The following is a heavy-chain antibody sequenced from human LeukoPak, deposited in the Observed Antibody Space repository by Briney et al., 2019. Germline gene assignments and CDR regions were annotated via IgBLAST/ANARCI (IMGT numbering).Heavy chain of an antibody. Sequence: GGSLRLSCAASGFTFSSYAMHWVRQAPGKGPEWVAVISFDGSNKYYADSVKGRFTISRDNSKNTLYLQINSLRAEDTAFYYCAREGIAAPGNYFDYWGQGTLVTVSS. CDR1: GFTFSSYA. J-gene: IGHJ4*02. CDR3: AREGIAAPGNYFDY. V-gene: IGHV3-30-3*01. CDR2: ISFDGSNK. D-gene: IGHD6-13*01.